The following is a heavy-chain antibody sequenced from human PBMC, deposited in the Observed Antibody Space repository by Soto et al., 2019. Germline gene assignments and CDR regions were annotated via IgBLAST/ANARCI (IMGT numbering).Heavy chain of an antibody. Sequence: QVQLVQSGAEVKKPGASVKVSCKASGYTFSSYDVTWVRQAPGQGLEWMGWISTSTGNTNYAQKVQGRVTMTTDSSASTAYMQLRSLRSDATAIYFCARREGMAARHDASDLWGQGTMVGVSS. CDR3: ARREGMAARHDASDL. CDR2: ISTSTGNT. J-gene: IGHJ3*01. CDR1: GYTFSSYD. V-gene: IGHV1-18*04. D-gene: IGHD6-6*01.